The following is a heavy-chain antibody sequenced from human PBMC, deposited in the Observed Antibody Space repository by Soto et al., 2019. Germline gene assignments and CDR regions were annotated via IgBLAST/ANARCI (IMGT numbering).Heavy chain of an antibody. D-gene: IGHD4-17*01. CDR1: GYTFSGYY. CDR2: INPNSGGT. Sequence: ASVKVSCKASGYTFSGYYMHWVRQAPGQGLEWMGWINPNSGGTNYAQKFQGWVTMTRDTSISTAYMELSRLRSDDTAVYYCAKATVVGYYYYGMDVWGQGTTVTVSS. V-gene: IGHV1-2*04. CDR3: AKATVVGYYYYGMDV. J-gene: IGHJ6*02.